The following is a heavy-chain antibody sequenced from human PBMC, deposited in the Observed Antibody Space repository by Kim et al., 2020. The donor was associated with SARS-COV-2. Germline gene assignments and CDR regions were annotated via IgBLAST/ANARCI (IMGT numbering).Heavy chain of an antibody. CDR2: INAGNGNT. CDR3: ARDEDYGDYGTPYYYYGMDV. Sequence: ASVKVSCKASGDTFTSYAMHWVRQAPGQRLEFMGWINAGNGNTKYSQKFQGRVTITRDTSASTAYMELSSLRSEDTAVYYCARDEDYGDYGTPYYYYGMDVWGQGTTVTVSS. CDR1: GDTFTSYA. V-gene: IGHV1-3*01. D-gene: IGHD4-17*01. J-gene: IGHJ6*02.